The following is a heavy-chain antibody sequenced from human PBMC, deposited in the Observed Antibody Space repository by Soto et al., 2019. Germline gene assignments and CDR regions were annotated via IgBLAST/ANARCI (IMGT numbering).Heavy chain of an antibody. D-gene: IGHD1-26*01. CDR3: ARTPTP. J-gene: IGHJ5*02. V-gene: IGHV4-30-2*01. Sequence: PSETLSLTCTVSSASISSSSYTWGWIRQPPGKGLEWIGYIYHSGSTYYNPSLKSRVTISVDRSKNQFSLKLSSVTAADTAVYYCARTPTPWGQGTLVTVSS. CDR2: IYHSGST. CDR1: SASISSSSYT.